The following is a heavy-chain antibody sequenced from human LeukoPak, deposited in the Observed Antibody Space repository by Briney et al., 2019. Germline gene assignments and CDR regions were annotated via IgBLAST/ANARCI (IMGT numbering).Heavy chain of an antibody. J-gene: IGHJ5*02. CDR3: ARGGRDYSNYWFDP. V-gene: IGHV3-53*01. Sequence: PGGSLRLSCAASGFTVSSNYMSWVRQAPGKGLEWVSVIYSGGSTYYADSVKGRFTISRDNSKNTLYLQMSSLRAEDTAVYFCARGGRDYSNYWFDPWGQGILVTVSS. CDR2: IYSGGST. D-gene: IGHD4-11*01. CDR1: GFTVSSNY.